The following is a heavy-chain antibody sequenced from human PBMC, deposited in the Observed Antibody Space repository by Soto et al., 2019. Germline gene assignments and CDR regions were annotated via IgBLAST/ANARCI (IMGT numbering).Heavy chain of an antibody. V-gene: IGHV4-30-4*01. Sequence: SETLSLTCTVSGGSISSGDYHWSWIRQPPGKGLEWIGYIYYSGSTFYNPSLKSRGTISVDTSKNQFSLKLNSVTAADTAVYYCARGFYFGVSYFDYWGQGTLVTVSS. D-gene: IGHD3-10*01. J-gene: IGHJ4*02. CDR1: GGSISSGDYH. CDR2: IYYSGST. CDR3: ARGFYFGVSYFDY.